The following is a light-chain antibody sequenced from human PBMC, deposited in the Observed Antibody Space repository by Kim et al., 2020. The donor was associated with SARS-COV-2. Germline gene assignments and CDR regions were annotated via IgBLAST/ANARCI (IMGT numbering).Light chain of an antibody. V-gene: IGKV3-20*01. CDR3: QQYGTSPDS. CDR1: QTVANVY. CDR2: GTS. Sequence: LSPGERVTLSCRASQTVANVYIAWYQQKLGQAPRLLIYGTSRRATDIPDRFSGSGAGTDFTLTINRLEPEDFAVYYCQQYGTSPDSFGQGTKAGDQ. J-gene: IGKJ2*01.